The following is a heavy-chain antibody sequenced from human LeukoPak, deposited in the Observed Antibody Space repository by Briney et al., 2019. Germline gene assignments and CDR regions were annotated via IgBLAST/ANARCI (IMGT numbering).Heavy chain of an antibody. D-gene: IGHD5-24*01. V-gene: IGHV3-30*02. CDR3: AKDEARRRDGYNYLTDY. Sequence: PGGSLRLSCAASGFTFSSYGMHWVRQAPGKGLEWVAFIRYDGSNKYYADSVKGRFTISRDNSKNTLYLQMNSLRAEDTAVYYCAKDEARRRDGYNYLTDYWGQGTLVTVSS. CDR2: IRYDGSNK. J-gene: IGHJ4*02. CDR1: GFTFSSYG.